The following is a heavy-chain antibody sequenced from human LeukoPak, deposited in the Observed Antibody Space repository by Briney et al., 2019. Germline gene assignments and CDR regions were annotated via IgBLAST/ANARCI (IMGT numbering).Heavy chain of an antibody. D-gene: IGHD3-22*01. Sequence: APVKVSCKASGYTFTSYVISWVRQAPGQGLEWMGWISAYNGNTNYAQKLQGRVTMTTDTSTSTAYMELRSLRSDDTPVYYWARDRRFYYDGTSVDIWGQGTMVTVSS. V-gene: IGHV1-18*01. CDR1: GYTFTSYV. CDR3: ARDRRFYYDGTSVDI. CDR2: ISAYNGNT. J-gene: IGHJ3*02.